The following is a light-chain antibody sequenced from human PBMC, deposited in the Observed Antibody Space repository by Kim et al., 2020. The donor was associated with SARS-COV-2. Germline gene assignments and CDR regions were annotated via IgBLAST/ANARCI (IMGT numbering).Light chain of an antibody. CDR1: SSCIGRYDF. Sequence: GQSLTISCTETSSCIGRYDFVSWNHQPPGKAPKLMIYNVNKRPSGVSNRFSGSKSGSAASLTISGLQAEDEADYYCSSYTRSSSFGFGGGTQLTVL. CDR2: NVN. J-gene: IGLJ2*01. V-gene: IGLV2-14*04. CDR3: SSYTRSSSFG.